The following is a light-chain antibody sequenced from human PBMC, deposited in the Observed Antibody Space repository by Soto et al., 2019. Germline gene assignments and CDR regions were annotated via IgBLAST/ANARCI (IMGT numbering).Light chain of an antibody. J-gene: IGKJ3*01. CDR1: QGISSA. V-gene: IGKV1-13*02. Sequence: AIQLTQSPSSLSASVGDRVTITCRASQGISSALAWYQQKPGKAPKLLIYDASRLESGVQSRFSGSGSGTEFTLTISSLQPEDFATYYCQQFNSYPVTFGHGTKVDIK. CDR2: DAS. CDR3: QQFNSYPVT.